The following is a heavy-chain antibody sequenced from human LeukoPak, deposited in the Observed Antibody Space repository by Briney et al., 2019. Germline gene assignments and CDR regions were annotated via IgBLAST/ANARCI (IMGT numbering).Heavy chain of an antibody. J-gene: IGHJ4*02. CDR3: TREYSSGWPFDF. V-gene: IGHV3-73*01. CDR2: IRSKADTYAT. CDR1: GFTFSDSA. Sequence: PGGSLRLSCAASGFTFSDSAIHWVRQATGKGLELVGRIRSKADTYATTYGASLKGRFTISRDDSRNRAYLQMSSLRTEDTAVYYCTREYSSGWPFDFWGQGTLVTVSS. D-gene: IGHD6-19*01.